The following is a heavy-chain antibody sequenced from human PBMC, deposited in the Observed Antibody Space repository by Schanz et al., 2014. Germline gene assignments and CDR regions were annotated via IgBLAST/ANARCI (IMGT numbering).Heavy chain of an antibody. CDR2: ITTAGTKM. CDR1: EFTFSSYS. V-gene: IGHV3-30-3*01. CDR3: ARNRGSGGQNWYFDL. D-gene: IGHD1-26*01. Sequence: VHLLESGGGLVQPGGSLRLSCAASEFTFSSYSMHWVRQAPGKGLEWVAAITTAGTKMYYTDSVRGRFTISRDNAKNSLYLQMNSLRAEDTAVYYCARNRGSGGQNWYFDLWGRGTLVTVSS. J-gene: IGHJ2*01.